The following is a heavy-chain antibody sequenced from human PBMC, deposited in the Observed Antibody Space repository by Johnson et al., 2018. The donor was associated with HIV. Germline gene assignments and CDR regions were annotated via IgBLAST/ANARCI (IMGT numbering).Heavy chain of an antibody. CDR1: GFTFSSYA. CDR3: AKSESGWYPIRAFDI. J-gene: IGHJ3*02. V-gene: IGHV3-30-3*02. Sequence: VQLVESGGGVVQPGRSLRLSCAASGFTFSSYAMHWVRQAPGKGLEWVAVISYDGSNKYYVDSVKGRFTISRDNSKNTLYLQMNSLRAEDTAMYYCAKSESGWYPIRAFDIWGQGTMVTVSS. D-gene: IGHD6-19*01. CDR2: ISYDGSNK.